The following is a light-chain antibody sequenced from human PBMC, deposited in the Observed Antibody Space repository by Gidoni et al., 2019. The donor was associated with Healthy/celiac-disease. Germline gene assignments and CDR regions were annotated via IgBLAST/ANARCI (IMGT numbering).Light chain of an antibody. V-gene: IGKV3-20*01. J-gene: IGKJ1*01. CDR2: GAS. Sequence: ESVLTPSPGTLSLSPGERATLSCRASQCVSSSSLAWYQQKPGQAPRLLIYGASSRATGIPDRFSGRGSGTDFTLTISRLEPEDFAVYYCQQYGSSPQTFGQGTKVEIK. CDR3: QQYGSSPQT. CDR1: QCVSSSS.